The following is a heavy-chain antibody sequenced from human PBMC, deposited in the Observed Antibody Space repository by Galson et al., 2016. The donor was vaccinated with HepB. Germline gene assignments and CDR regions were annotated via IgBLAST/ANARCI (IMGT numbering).Heavy chain of an antibody. V-gene: IGHV3-30*03. CDR3: ASDPRQWQRGYNYGFEY. J-gene: IGHJ4*02. D-gene: IGHD5-18*01. CDR1: GFTLSSYG. CDR2: ISYDGDTK. Sequence: SLRLSCAASGFTLSSYGIHWVRQAPGKGLEWVAVISYDGDTKYHADSVKGRFTISRDNSKNTLYLQMHRLRFEDTAVYYCASDPRQWQRGYNYGFEYWGQGTLVSVSS.